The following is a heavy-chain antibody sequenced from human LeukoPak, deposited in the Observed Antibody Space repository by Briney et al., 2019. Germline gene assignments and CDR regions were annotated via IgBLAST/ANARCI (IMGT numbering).Heavy chain of an antibody. CDR1: GGTFSSYA. Sequence: EASVKVSCKASGGTFSSYAISWVRQAPGQGLEWMGGIIPIFGTANYAQKFQGRVTITADESTSTAYMELSSLRSEDTAVYYCARVGGCSSTSCSDYWGQGTLVTVSS. J-gene: IGHJ4*02. V-gene: IGHV1-69*13. D-gene: IGHD2-2*01. CDR3: ARVGGCSSTSCSDY. CDR2: IIPIFGTA.